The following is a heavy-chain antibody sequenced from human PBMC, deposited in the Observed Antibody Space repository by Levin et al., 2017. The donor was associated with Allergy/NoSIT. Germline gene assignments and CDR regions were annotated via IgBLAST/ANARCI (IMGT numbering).Heavy chain of an antibody. CDR3: AKSLGDRAEYYHSSAYND. CDR2: ISANSAAT. D-gene: IGHD3-22*01. V-gene: IGHV3-23*01. J-gene: IGHJ1*01. CDR1: GFTFSIYD. Sequence: GGSLRLSCAASGFTFSIYDMSWVRQAPGKGLEWVSTISANSAATYYADSVRGRFTISRDNSKNTLYLQMNSLRVEETALYYCAKSLGDRAEYYHSSAYNDWGQGTLVTVSS.